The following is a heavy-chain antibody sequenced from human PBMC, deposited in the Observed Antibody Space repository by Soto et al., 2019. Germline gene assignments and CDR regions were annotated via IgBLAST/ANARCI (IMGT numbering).Heavy chain of an antibody. Sequence: SETLSLTCTVSGGSISSGGYYWSWIRQHPGKGLEWIGYIYYSGSTYYNPSLKSRVTISVDTSRNQFSLKLSSVTAADTAVYYCARENHKNAFDIWGQGTMVTVSS. CDR3: ARENHKNAFDI. CDR2: IYYSGST. V-gene: IGHV4-31*03. CDR1: GGSISSGGYY. J-gene: IGHJ3*02.